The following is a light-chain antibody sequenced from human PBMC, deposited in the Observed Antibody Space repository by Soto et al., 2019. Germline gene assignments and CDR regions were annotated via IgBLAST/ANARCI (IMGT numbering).Light chain of an antibody. V-gene: IGKV3-20*01. CDR2: GAA. CDR1: QSFSSS. CDR3: RQYGSTPPWT. Sequence: EIVLTQSPGTLSLSPVERATLSCRSSQSFSSSLAWYQQKPGQTPRLLIYGAATRATGVTAGFSGSGSGADFTLTISRLEHEDFAVYYCRQYGSTPPWTFGQGTKVDIK. J-gene: IGKJ1*01.